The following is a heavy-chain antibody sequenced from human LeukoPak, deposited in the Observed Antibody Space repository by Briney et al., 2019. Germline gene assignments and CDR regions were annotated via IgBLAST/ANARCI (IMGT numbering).Heavy chain of an antibody. J-gene: IGHJ6*02. CDR2: IYYSGST. V-gene: IGHV4-30-4*01. CDR3: ARDRSVRYYYYGMDV. Sequence: PSETLSLTCTVSGGSISSGDYYWSWIRQPPGKGLEWIGYIYYSGSTYYNPSLKSRVTISVDTSKNQFSLKLSSVTAADTAVYYCARDRSVRYYYYGMDVWGQGTTVTVSS. D-gene: IGHD3-10*01. CDR1: GGSISSGDYY.